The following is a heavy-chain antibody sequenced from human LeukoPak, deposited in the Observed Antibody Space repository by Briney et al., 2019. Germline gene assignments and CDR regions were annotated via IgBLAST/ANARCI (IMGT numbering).Heavy chain of an antibody. CDR3: ARGFVAVAGMRGYYYYGMDV. CDR2: INPNSGGT. CDR1: GYTFTGYY. J-gene: IGHJ6*02. D-gene: IGHD6-19*01. Sequence: ASVKVFCKASGYTFTGYYMHWVRQAPGQGLEWMGWINPNSGGTNYAQKFQGRVTMTRDTSISTAYMELSRLRSDDTAVYYCARGFVAVAGMRGYYYYGMDVWGQGTTVTVSS. V-gene: IGHV1-2*02.